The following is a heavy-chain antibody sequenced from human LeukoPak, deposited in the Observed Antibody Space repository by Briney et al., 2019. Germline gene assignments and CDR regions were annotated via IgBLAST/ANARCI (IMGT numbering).Heavy chain of an antibody. CDR1: GFTFSSYV. CDR3: AKGQAISETNWLDP. Sequence: PGRSLRLSCAASGFTFSSYVMHWVRQAPGKGLEWVAIISYDGSNEYYADSVKGRFTISRDNSKNTLYLQMNSLRAEDTAVYYCAKGQAISETNWLDPWGQGTLVTVSS. V-gene: IGHV3-30*04. D-gene: IGHD5-24*01. J-gene: IGHJ5*02. CDR2: ISYDGSNE.